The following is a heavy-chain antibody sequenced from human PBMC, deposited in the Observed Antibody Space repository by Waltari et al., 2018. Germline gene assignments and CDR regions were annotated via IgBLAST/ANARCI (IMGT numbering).Heavy chain of an antibody. D-gene: IGHD2-2*02. Sequence: QVQMVESGGGVVQPGRSLRLSCAASGFTFSSYSLHWVRQAPGKGLEWVALMSYDGSSKYYADSVKGRFTVSRDNSKNTVYLQLNSLRVEDTAVYYCAREDMCRSTTCYTLDYWGLGTLVTVSS. CDR2: MSYDGSSK. CDR3: AREDMCRSTTCYTLDY. J-gene: IGHJ4*02. CDR1: GFTFSSYS. V-gene: IGHV3-30*01.